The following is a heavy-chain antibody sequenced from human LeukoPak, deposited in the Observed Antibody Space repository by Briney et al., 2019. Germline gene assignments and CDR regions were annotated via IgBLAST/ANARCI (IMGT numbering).Heavy chain of an antibody. J-gene: IGHJ3*02. CDR3: ATSTTPTTTVVTHDAFDI. D-gene: IGHD4-23*01. V-gene: IGHV5-51*03. Sequence: KPGGSLKISCEGSGYTFTSYWIGWVRQMPGKGLEWVWNIYTGDSDTRYSPSFKGQFTISADKSISTAYLQWSSLKASDTAMYYCATSTTPTTTVVTHDAFDIWGQGTMVTVSS. CDR1: GYTFTSYW. CDR2: IYTGDSDT.